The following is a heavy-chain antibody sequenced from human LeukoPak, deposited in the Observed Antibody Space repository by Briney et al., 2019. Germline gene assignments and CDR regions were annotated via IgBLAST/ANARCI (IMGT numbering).Heavy chain of an antibody. CDR1: GFTFSNAW. J-gene: IGHJ4*02. D-gene: IGHD1-14*01. CDR2: IKSKTDGGTT. CDR3: AKTIETRPALIDY. V-gene: IGHV3-15*01. Sequence: GGSLRLSCAASGFTFSNAWMSWVRQAPGKGLEWVGRIKSKTDGGTTDYAAPVKGRFTISRDDSKNTLYLQMNSLRAEDTAVYYCAKTIETRPALIDYWGQGTLVTVSS.